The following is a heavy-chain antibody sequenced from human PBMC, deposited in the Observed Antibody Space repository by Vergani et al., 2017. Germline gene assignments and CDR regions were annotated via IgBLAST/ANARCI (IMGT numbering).Heavy chain of an antibody. V-gene: IGHV1-46*03. J-gene: IGHJ4*02. CDR1: GYTFTSYY. D-gene: IGHD2-15*01. Sequence: QVQLVQSGAEVKKPGASVKVSCKASGYTFTSYYMHWVRQAPGQGLEWMGNINPSGGSTSYAQKFQGRVTMTRDTSTSTVYMELSSLRSEDTAVYYCASAVGWVGGDYWGQGTLVTVSS. CDR3: ASAVGWVGGDY. CDR2: INPSGGST.